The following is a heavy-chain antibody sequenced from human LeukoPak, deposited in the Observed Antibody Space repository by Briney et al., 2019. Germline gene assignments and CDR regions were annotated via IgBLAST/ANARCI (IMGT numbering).Heavy chain of an antibody. CDR1: GGSIYNSIYY. D-gene: IGHD6-13*01. CDR3: ARDPRSSWYDY. CDR2: IYTSGST. J-gene: IGHJ4*02. V-gene: IGHV4-4*07. Sequence: SETLSLTCTVSGGSIYNSIYYWSWIRQPAGKGLEWIGRIYTSGSTNYNPSLKSRVTMSVDTSKNQFSLKLSSVTAADTAVYYCARDPRSSWYDYWGQGTLVTVSS.